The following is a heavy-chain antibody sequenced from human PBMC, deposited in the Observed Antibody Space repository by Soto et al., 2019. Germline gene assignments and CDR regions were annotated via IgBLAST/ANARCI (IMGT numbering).Heavy chain of an antibody. J-gene: IGHJ6*02. CDR2: IYPGDSDT. CDR3: ARNLVGYCSSTSCPNKYYYYYGMDV. D-gene: IGHD2-2*01. Sequence: GESLKISCKGSGYSFTSYWIGWVRQMPGKGLEWMGIIYPGDSDTRYSPSFQGQVTISADKSISTAYLQWSSLKASDTAMYYCARNLVGYCSSTSCPNKYYYYYGMDVCGRGTAVTV. V-gene: IGHV5-51*01. CDR1: GYSFTSYW.